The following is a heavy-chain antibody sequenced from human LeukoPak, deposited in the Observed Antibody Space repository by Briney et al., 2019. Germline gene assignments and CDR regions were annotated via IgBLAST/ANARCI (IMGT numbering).Heavy chain of an antibody. J-gene: IGHJ4*02. V-gene: IGHV3-23*01. CDR3: AKDRRYCSGGSCWGFDY. D-gene: IGHD2-15*01. CDR1: GFTFSSYA. Sequence: PGGSLRLSCAASGFTFSSYAMSWVRQAPGKGLEWVSAISGSGGSTYYADSVKGRFTISRDNSKNTLYLQMNSLRAEDTAVYYCAKDRRYCSGGSCWGFDYWGQGTLVTVSS. CDR2: ISGSGGST.